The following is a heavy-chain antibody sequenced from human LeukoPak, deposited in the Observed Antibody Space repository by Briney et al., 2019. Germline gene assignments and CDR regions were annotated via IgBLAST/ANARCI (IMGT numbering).Heavy chain of an antibody. Sequence: GGSLRLSCAASGFSFCDYSMNWVRQAPGEGLEWVSSISSSGTYIYYADSVKGRFTISRDNAKNSLYLQMNSLRAEDTALYYCARERAAGISSDYFDYWGQGVLVTVSS. V-gene: IGHV3-21*01. J-gene: IGHJ4*02. CDR3: ARERAAGISSDYFDY. CDR2: ISSSGTYI. D-gene: IGHD3-22*01. CDR1: GFSFCDYS.